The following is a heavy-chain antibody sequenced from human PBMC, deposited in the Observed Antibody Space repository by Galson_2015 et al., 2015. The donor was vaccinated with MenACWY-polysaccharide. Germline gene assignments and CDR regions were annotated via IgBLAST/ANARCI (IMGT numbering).Heavy chain of an antibody. CDR2: IKSKTDGGTT. D-gene: IGHD2-15*01. CDR3: TTAPHLYCSGGSCYFGEEFDP. V-gene: IGHV3-15*01. Sequence: SLRLSCAASGFTFSNAWMSWVRQAPGKGLEWVGRIKSKTDGGTTDYAAPVKGRFTISRDDSKNTLYLQMNSLKTEDTAVYYCTTAPHLYCSGGSCYFGEEFDPWGQGTLVTVSS. J-gene: IGHJ5*02. CDR1: GFTFSNAW.